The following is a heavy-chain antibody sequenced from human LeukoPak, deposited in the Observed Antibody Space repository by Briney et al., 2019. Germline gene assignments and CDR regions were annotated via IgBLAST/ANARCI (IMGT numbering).Heavy chain of an antibody. CDR3: AKVVGWPLRYYFDY. CDR2: IYSGGST. CDR1: GFTVSSNY. D-gene: IGHD2-15*01. J-gene: IGHJ4*02. V-gene: IGHV3-53*01. Sequence: GGSLRLSCAASGFTVSSNYMSWVRQAPGKGLEWVSVIYSGGSTYYADSVKGRFTISRDNSKNTLYLQMNSLRAEDTAVYYCAKVVGWPLRYYFDYWGQGTLVTVSS.